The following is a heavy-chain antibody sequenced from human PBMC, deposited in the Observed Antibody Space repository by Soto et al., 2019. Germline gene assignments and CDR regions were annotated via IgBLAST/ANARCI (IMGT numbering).Heavy chain of an antibody. V-gene: IGHV1-69*06. CDR3: ARDPSHGRIGDYDYYGLDV. CDR2: INPIYGTT. J-gene: IGHJ6*02. CDR1: GFTFSNSI. Sequence: SVKVSCKASGFTFSNSIIAWVRQAPGQGLEWMGGINPIYGTTNYAQKFQGRVTITADKSTNTAYMELNRLTSEDTAAYYCARDPSHGRIGDYDYYGLDVWGQGTTVTVSS.